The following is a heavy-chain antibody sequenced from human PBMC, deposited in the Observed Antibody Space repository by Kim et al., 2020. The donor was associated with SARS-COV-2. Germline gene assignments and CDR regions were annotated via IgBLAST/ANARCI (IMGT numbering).Heavy chain of an antibody. D-gene: IGHD2-2*01. CDR2: ISGSGGST. Sequence: GGSLRLSCAASGFTFSSYAMSWVRQAPGKGLEWVSTISGSGGSTYYADSVKGRFTISRDNSKNTLYLQMNSLRAEDTAVYYCAKFSQSGVPATMPLDYWGLGTLVTVSS. V-gene: IGHV3-23*01. CDR3: AKFSQSGVPATMPLDY. J-gene: IGHJ4*02. CDR1: GFTFSSYA.